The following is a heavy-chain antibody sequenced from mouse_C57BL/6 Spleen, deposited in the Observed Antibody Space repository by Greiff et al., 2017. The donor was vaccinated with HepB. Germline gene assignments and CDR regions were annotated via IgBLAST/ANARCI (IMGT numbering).Heavy chain of an antibody. CDR2: IYPGNGDT. V-gene: IGHV1-12*01. D-gene: IGHD1-1*01. CDR1: GYTFTSYN. CDR3: ARGVLYYGSSYDAMDY. Sequence: QVQLQQSGAELVRPGASVKMSCKASGYTFTSYNMHWVKQTPRQGLEWIGAIYPGNGDTSYNQKFKGKATLTVDKSSSTAYMQLSSLTSEVSAVYCCARGVLYYGSSYDAMDYWGQGTSVTVSS. J-gene: IGHJ4*01.